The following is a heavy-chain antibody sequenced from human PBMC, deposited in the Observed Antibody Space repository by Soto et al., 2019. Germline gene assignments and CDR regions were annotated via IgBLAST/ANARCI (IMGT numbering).Heavy chain of an antibody. J-gene: IGHJ4*02. D-gene: IGHD2-8*01. CDR3: ARVYGLDLFDY. V-gene: IGHV4-59*01. CDR2: IYYSGST. CDR1: GGSISSYY. Sequence: QVQLQESGPGLVKPSETLSLTCTVSGGSISSYYWSWIRQPPGKGLEWIGYIYYSGSTNYNPSLKCRVTISVDTSKNQFSLKLSSVTAADTAVYYCARVYGLDLFDYWGQGTLVTVSS.